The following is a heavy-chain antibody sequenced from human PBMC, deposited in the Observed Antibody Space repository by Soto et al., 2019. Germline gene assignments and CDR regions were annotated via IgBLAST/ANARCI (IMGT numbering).Heavy chain of an antibody. CDR3: ARDGLQSGYGMDV. Sequence: QVQLQESGPGLVKPSQTLSLTCTVSGGSISSGGYYWSWIRQHPGKGLEWIGYIYYSGSTYYNPSLKSRVTISVDTSKNQFFLKLSSVTAADTAVYYCARDGLQSGYGMDVWGQGTTVTVSS. CDR2: IYYSGST. CDR1: GGSISSGGYY. J-gene: IGHJ6*02. V-gene: IGHV4-31*03. D-gene: IGHD2-15*01.